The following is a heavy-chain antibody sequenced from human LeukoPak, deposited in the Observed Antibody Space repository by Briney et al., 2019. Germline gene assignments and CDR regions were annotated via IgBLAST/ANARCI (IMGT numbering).Heavy chain of an antibody. CDR1: GYTFISYG. CDR2: ISGYNGNT. V-gene: IGHV1-18*01. J-gene: IGHJ6*02. D-gene: IGHD3-10*01. Sequence: ASVKVSYKASGYTFISYGINWVRQAPGQGLEWIGWISGYNGNTNYAQNLQGRVTMTRDTSTSTAYMELRSLRSDDTAVYYCARELGGAGSYFFPYHGMDVWGQGTTVTVSS. CDR3: ARELGGAGSYFFPYHGMDV.